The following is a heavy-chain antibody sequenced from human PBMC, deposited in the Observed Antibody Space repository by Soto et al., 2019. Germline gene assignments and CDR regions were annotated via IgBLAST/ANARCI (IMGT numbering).Heavy chain of an antibody. J-gene: IGHJ6*02. CDR2: ISGYNGNT. CDR1: GYTFSGYS. CDR3: ARDVFCGGAPACPDMDV. D-gene: IGHD2-21*01. Sequence: ASVKVSCKASGYTFSGYSITWVRQAPGQGLEWMGRISGYNGNTNYARTLRGRLTLSTDTSTSTAYMELRSLTSDDTAVYYCARDVFCGGAPACPDMDVWGQGTTVTVSS. V-gene: IGHV1-18*04.